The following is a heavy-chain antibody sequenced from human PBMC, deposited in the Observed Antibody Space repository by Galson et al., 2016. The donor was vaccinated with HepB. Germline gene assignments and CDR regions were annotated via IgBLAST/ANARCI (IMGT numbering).Heavy chain of an antibody. D-gene: IGHD1-26*01. V-gene: IGHV3-74*01. CDR1: GFIFSSYW. CDR2: INSDGSST. J-gene: IGHJ4*02. Sequence: SLRLSCAASGFIFSSYWMHWVRQVPGKGLVWVSRINSDGSSTSYADSVKGRFTISRDNAKNTLYLQMNSLRAEDTAVYYCARVLIVGALDFVDWGQGTLVTVSS. CDR3: ARVLIVGALDFVD.